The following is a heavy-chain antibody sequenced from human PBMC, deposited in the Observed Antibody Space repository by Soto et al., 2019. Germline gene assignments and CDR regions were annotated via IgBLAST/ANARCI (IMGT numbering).Heavy chain of an antibody. V-gene: IGHV3-30-3*01. D-gene: IGHD5-12*01. CDR2: ISYDGSNK. CDR3: ARITIYSGYDPYDAFDI. J-gene: IGHJ3*02. Sequence: QVQLVESGGGVVQPGRSLRLSCAASGFTFSSYAMHWVRQAPGKGLEWVAVISYDGSNKYYADSVKGRFTISRDNSKNTLYLQMNSLRAEDTAVYYCARITIYSGYDPYDAFDIWGQGTMVTVSS. CDR1: GFTFSSYA.